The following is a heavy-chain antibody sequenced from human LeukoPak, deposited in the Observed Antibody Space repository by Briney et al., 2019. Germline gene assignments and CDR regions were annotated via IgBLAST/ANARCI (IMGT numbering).Heavy chain of an antibody. J-gene: IGHJ5*02. CDR2: IYYSGST. CDR1: GGSISSSSYY. CDR3: ARVPRYSGYDLRHWFDP. Sequence: SETLSLTCTVSGGSISSSSYYWGWIRQPPGKGLEWIGSIYYSGSTYYNPSLKSRVTISVDTSKNQFSLKLSSVTAADTAVYYCARVPRYSGYDLRHWFDPWGQGTLVTVSS. D-gene: IGHD5-12*01. V-gene: IGHV4-39*01.